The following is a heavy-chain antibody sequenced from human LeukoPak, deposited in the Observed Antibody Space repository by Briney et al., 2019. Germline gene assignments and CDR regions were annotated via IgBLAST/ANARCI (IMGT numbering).Heavy chain of an antibody. D-gene: IGHD2-2*01. J-gene: IGHJ5*02. CDR1: GYTFTSYD. Sequence: GASVKVSCKASGYTFTSYDINWVRQATGQGLEWMGWMNPNSGNTGYAQKFQGRVTMTRNTSISTAYMELSSLRSEDTAVYYCARGAVVVPAAYNWFDPWDQGTLVTVSS. V-gene: IGHV1-8*01. CDR3: ARGAVVVPAAYNWFDP. CDR2: MNPNSGNT.